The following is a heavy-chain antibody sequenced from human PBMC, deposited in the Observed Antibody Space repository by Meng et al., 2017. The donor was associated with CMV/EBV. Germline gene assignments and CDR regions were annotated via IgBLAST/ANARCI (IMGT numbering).Heavy chain of an antibody. CDR3: ARDSGGDYGDWFFDL. CDR2: INTNSGAT. CDR1: GYTFTDYF. J-gene: IGHJ2*01. D-gene: IGHD4-17*01. Sequence: ASVKVSCKASGYTFTDYFIHWVRQAPGRGLEWMGWINTNSGATNYVQKFQGRVTMTRDRSMTTAYMELSGLNSDDTAVYFCARDSGGDYGDWFFDLWGRGTLVTVSS. V-gene: IGHV1-2*02.